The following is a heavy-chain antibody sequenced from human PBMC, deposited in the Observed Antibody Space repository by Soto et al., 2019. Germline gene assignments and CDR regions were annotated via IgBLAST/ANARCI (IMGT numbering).Heavy chain of an antibody. V-gene: IGHV3-23*01. Sequence: VQLLESGGGLVQPGGSLRLSCAASGFTFSSYAMSWVRQAPGKGLEWVSAISGSGGSTYYADSVKGRFTISRDNSKNTLYLQMNSLRAEDTAVYYCAEWLSPYYYYYGMDVWGQGTTVTVSS. CDR2: ISGSGGST. J-gene: IGHJ6*02. CDR3: AEWLSPYYYYYGMDV. CDR1: GFTFSSYA. D-gene: IGHD3-3*01.